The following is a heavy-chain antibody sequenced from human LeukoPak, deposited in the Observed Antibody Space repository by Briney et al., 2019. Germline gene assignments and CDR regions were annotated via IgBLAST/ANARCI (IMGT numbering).Heavy chain of an antibody. CDR2: IYTSGST. CDR3: ARDLPSYYYGMDV. J-gene: IGHJ6*02. V-gene: IGHV4-4*07. CDR1: GESFSIYY. Sequence: SETLSLTCVVYGESFSIYYWSWIRQPAGKGLEWIGRIYTSGSTNYNPSLKSRVTMSVDTSKNQFSLKLSSVTAADTAVYYCARDLPSYYYGMDVWGQGTTVTVSS.